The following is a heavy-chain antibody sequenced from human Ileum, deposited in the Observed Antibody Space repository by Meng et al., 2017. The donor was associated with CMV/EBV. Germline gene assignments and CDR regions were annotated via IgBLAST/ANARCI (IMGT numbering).Heavy chain of an antibody. Sequence: LQLVAQGLINTPETLCLTCTVYVAPIIVLILSWTRHRPVQGMGWKGESHPSGSTHYNPSLVSRVSISVHKSNNHFSLKVSSVTAADTAVYYCGRGQYNHKGGVYWGQGTLVTVSS. CDR1: VAPIIVLI. CDR2: SHPSGST. V-gene: IGHV4-34*01. J-gene: IGHJ4*02. CDR3: GRGQYNHKGGVY. D-gene: IGHD1-14*01.